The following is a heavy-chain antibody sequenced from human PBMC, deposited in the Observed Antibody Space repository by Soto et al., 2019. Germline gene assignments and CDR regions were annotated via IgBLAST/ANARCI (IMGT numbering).Heavy chain of an antibody. CDR3: AKAVGSCSNTSCRDYYYYHGMDV. CDR1: GFTFNTYG. CDR2: ISYDGGNK. Sequence: GGSLRLSCAAAGFTFNTYGIHWVRQAPGKGLEWVAVISYDGGNKYYADSVKGRFTISRDNPKNTLYLQMNSLRPEDTAVYYCAKAVGSCSNTSCRDYYYYHGMDVWGQGTTVTVSS. J-gene: IGHJ6*02. V-gene: IGHV3-30*18. D-gene: IGHD2-2*01.